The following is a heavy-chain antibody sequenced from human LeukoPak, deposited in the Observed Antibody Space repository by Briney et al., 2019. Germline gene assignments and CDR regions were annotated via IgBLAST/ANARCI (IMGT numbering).Heavy chain of an antibody. CDR1: GFTFSSYA. D-gene: IGHD3-22*01. CDR2: ISGSGGST. V-gene: IGHV3-23*01. Sequence: PGGSLRLSCAASGFTFSSYAMSWVRQAPGKGLEWVSAISGSGGSTYYADSVKGRFTISRDNSKNTLYLQMHRLRAEDTAVYYCAKDYNDNSGYYYQHCDAFDFWGQGTMVTVSS. CDR3: AKDYNDNSGYYYQHCDAFDF. J-gene: IGHJ3*01.